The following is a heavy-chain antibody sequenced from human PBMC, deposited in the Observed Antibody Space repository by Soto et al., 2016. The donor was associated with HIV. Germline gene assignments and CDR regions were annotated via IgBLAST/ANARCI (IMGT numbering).Heavy chain of an antibody. D-gene: IGHD3-3*01. J-gene: IGHJ1*01. CDR1: GSTVNSDY. Sequence: EMQLVESGGDLVQPGGSLRLSCVVSGSTVNSDYMSWVRQPPGKGLERVSLIYGGGSTSYADSVKGRFTISRDKSKSTVYLQMNSLRVEDTAVYYCALGRFQYIWGQGTLVTVSS. V-gene: IGHV3-66*01. CDR3: ALGRFQYI. CDR2: IYGGGST.